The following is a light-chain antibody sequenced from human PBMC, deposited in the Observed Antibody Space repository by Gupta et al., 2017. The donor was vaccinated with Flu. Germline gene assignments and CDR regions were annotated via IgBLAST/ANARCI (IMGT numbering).Light chain of an antibody. CDR2: KNN. CDR1: SSNIGIHH. J-gene: IGLJ1*01. CDR3: GAWDDNLSVEI. Sequence: QSVLTQPPSVSAAPGQKVTISCSGSSSNIGIHHVSWYHQVPGAAPKLIISKNNKRPSGIPDRFSGATSGTSATLDITGLQTGDEGDYYCGAWDDNLSVEILGTGTKVTVL. V-gene: IGLV1-51*02.